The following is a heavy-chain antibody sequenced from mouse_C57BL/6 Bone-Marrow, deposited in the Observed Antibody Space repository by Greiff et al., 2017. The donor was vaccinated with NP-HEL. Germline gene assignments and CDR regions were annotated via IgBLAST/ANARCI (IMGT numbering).Heavy chain of an antibody. V-gene: IGHV1-80*01. CDR1: GYAFSSYW. CDR3: ARSAYYYGSSYVDY. J-gene: IGHJ2*01. Sequence: VQLQQSGAELVKPGEGGKRAGEASGYAFSSYWMNWVKQRPGKGLEWIGQIYPGDGDTNYNGKFKGKATLTADKSSSTAYMQLSSLTSEDSAVYFCARSAYYYGSSYVDYWGQGTTLTVSS. CDR2: IYPGDGDT. D-gene: IGHD1-1*01.